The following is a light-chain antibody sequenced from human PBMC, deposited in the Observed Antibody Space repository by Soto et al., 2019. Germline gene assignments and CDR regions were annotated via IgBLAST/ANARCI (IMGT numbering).Light chain of an antibody. J-gene: IGLJ1*01. CDR1: SSDIGSYDL. CDR2: EVT. CDR3: CSFADFTYV. V-gene: IGLV2-23*02. Sequence: LTQPASVSGSPGQSITISCTGTSSDIGSYDLVSWYQQHPGTAPKLIIYEVTKRPSGVSTRFSGSKSGNTASLTISGLQAVDEADYYCCSFADFTYVFGTGTKAPS.